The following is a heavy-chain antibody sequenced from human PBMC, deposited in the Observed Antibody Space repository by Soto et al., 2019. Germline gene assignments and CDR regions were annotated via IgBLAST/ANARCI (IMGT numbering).Heavy chain of an antibody. CDR3: ARDVGYCISTSCYPDYYYGMDV. J-gene: IGHJ6*02. V-gene: IGHV3-7*01. D-gene: IGHD2-2*03. CDR2: IKQDGSEK. CDR1: GFTFSSYW. Sequence: EVQLVESGGGLVQPGGSLRLSCAASGFTFSSYWMSWVRQAPGKGLEWVANIKQDGSEKYYVDSVKGRFTISRDKAKNSLYLQMNSLSAEETAVYYCARDVGYCISTSCYPDYYYGMDVWCQGTTVTVSS.